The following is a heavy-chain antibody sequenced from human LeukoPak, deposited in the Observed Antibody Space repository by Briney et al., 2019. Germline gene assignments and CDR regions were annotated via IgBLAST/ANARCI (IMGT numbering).Heavy chain of an antibody. J-gene: IGHJ4*02. CDR3: ARDQGDSSGYYNY. V-gene: IGHV3-11*06. Sequence: GGSLRLSCAASGFTFSDYYMSWIRQAPEKGLEWVSYISSSSSYTNYADSVKGRFTISRDNAKNSLYLQMNSLRAEDTAVYYCARDQGDSSGYYNYWGQGTLVTVSS. CDR2: ISSSSSYT. D-gene: IGHD3-22*01. CDR1: GFTFSDYY.